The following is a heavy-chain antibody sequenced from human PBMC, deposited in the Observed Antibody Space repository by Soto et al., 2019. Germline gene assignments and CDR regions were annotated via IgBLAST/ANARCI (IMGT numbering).Heavy chain of an antibody. CDR2: INPSGGST. D-gene: IGHD6-13*01. V-gene: IGHV1-46*01. J-gene: IGHJ6*02. Sequence: QVQLVQSGAEVKKPGASVKVSCKASGYTFTSYYMHWVRQAPGQGLEWMGIINPSGGSTSYAQKFQGRVTMTRDTSTSTVYMELSSLRSEDTAVYYCARDMIAAAGNRYYYCMDVWGQGTTVTVSS. CDR1: GYTFTSYY. CDR3: ARDMIAAAGNRYYYCMDV.